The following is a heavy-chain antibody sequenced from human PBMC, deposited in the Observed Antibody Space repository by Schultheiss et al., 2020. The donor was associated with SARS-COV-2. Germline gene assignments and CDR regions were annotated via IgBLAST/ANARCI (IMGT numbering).Heavy chain of an antibody. CDR1: GGSVKSISSY. V-gene: IGHV4-61*01. CDR3: ARDSVGGIDQ. J-gene: IGHJ4*02. Sequence: SQTLSLTCSVSGGSVKSISSYWSWLRRPPGKGLEWIGYIYYSGTTKYSPSLESQVSISIDTSKNQFSLVLYSVTAADTALYYCARDSVGGIDQWGQGTLVTVSS. D-gene: IGHD3-16*01. CDR2: IYYSGTT.